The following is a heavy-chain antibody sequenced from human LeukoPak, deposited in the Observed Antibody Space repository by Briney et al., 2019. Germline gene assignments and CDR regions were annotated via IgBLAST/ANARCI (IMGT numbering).Heavy chain of an antibody. J-gene: IGHJ4*02. CDR1: GGSFSGYY. CDR3: ASRGGAPSHCDN. D-gene: IGHD2-21*02. Sequence: SETLSLTCTVYGGSFSGYYWSWIRQPPGKGLEWIGEINHSGSTNYNPSLKSRVTISVDTSKNQFSLKLSSVTAADTAVYYCASRGGAPSHCDNWGQGTLVTVSS. V-gene: IGHV4-34*01. CDR2: INHSGST.